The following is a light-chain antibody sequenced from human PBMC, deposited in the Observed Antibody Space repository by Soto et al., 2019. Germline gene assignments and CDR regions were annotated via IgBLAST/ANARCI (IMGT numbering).Light chain of an antibody. CDR3: QQYGGSPWT. Sequence: PGERATLSCRASQSVRNSYLAWYQQKPGQAPRLLVYGASSRATGIPDRFSGSGSGTDFTLTVSRLEPEDFAVYYCQQYGGSPWTVGQGTKVDIK. V-gene: IGKV3-20*01. CDR1: QSVRNSY. CDR2: GAS. J-gene: IGKJ1*01.